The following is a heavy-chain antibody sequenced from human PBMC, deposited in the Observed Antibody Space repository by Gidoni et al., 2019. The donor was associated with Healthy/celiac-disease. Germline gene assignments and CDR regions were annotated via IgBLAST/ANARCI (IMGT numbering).Heavy chain of an antibody. Sequence: EVQLVESGGGLVQPGGSLRLSCAASGFTFSSESMNWVRPAPGKGLEWVAYISSSSSTIYYADSVKGRFTISRDNAKNSLYLQMNSLRDEDTAVYYCARDARQGGSYDFWSGYAHYYGMDVWGQGTTVTVSS. D-gene: IGHD3-3*01. J-gene: IGHJ6*02. CDR1: GFTFSSES. CDR3: ARDARQGGSYDFWSGYAHYYGMDV. CDR2: ISSSSSTI. V-gene: IGHV3-48*02.